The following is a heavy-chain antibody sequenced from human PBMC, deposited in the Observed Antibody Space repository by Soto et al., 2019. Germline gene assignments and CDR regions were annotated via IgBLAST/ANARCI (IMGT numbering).Heavy chain of an antibody. CDR3: AGDRSRIFDY. J-gene: IGHJ4*02. CDR1: GFTFSSYA. CDR2: ISYDGSNK. V-gene: IGHV3-30-3*01. Sequence: PGGSLRLSCAASGFTFSSYAMHWVRQAPGKGLEWVAVISYDGSNKYYADSVKGRFTISRDNSKNTLYLQMNSLRAEDTAVYYCAGDRSRIFDYWGQGTLVTVSS.